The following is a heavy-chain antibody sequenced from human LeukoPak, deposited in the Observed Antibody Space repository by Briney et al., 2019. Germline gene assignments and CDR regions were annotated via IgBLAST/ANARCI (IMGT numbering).Heavy chain of an antibody. V-gene: IGHV4-34*01. Sequence: KPSETLSLTCAVYGGSFSGYYWSWIRQPPGKGLEWIGEINHSGSTKYNPSLKSRVTISGDTSKNQFSLKLSSVTAADTAVYYRARALERYYYDSSGYYAHFDYWGQGTLVTVSS. CDR3: ARALERYYYDSSGYYAHFDY. CDR1: GGSFSGYY. D-gene: IGHD3-22*01. J-gene: IGHJ4*02. CDR2: INHSGST.